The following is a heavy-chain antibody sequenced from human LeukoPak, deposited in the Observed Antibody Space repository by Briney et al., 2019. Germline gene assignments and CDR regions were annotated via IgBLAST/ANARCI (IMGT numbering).Heavy chain of an antibody. V-gene: IGHV1-18*01. CDR1: GYTFTSYG. J-gene: IGHJ6*02. Sequence: ASVKVSCKASGYTFTSYGINWVRQAPGQGLEWMGWNSAYNGNTNYAQKLQGRVTMTTDTSTSTAYMELRSLRSDDTAVYYCARSGYCSSTSCYDNHYYYYGMDVWGQGTTVTVSS. D-gene: IGHD2-2*01. CDR3: ARSGYCSSTSCYDNHYYYYGMDV. CDR2: NSAYNGNT.